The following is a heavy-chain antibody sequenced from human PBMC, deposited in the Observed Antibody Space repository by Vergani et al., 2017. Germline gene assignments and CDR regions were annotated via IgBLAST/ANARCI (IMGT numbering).Heavy chain of an antibody. V-gene: IGHV3-15*01. CDR2: IKTKSEGGTT. CDR1: GLTVSNAW. Sequence: EVQLVESGGGLVKPGGSLRLSCAASGLTVSNAWMNWVRQVPGKGLEWVGRIKTKSEGGTTEYAAPVKGRFTISRDDSKNTLFLQMNGLKTEDIGVYYCTTDPRYCGDGSCYWLRDHHYYGMDVWGQGTTVTVSS. CDR3: TTDPRYCGDGSCYWLRDHHYYGMDV. J-gene: IGHJ6*02. D-gene: IGHD2-21*01.